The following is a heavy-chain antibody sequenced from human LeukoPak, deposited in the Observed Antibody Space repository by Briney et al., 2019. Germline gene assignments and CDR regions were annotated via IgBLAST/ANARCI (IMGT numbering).Heavy chain of an antibody. CDR3: ARDGHTTGWEDFDY. Sequence: ASVKVSCKASGYTFTSYDINWVRQATGQGLEYMGWMNPNSGNTGYAQKFQGRVTITRNTSISTAYMELSSLRSDDTAVYYCARDGHTTGWEDFDYWGQGTLVTVSS. CDR1: GYTFTSYD. CDR2: MNPNSGNT. V-gene: IGHV1-8*03. D-gene: IGHD6-19*01. J-gene: IGHJ4*02.